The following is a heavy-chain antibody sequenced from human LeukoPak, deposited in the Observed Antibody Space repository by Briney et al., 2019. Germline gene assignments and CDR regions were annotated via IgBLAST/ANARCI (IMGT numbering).Heavy chain of an antibody. Sequence: ASVKVSCKASGYTFTSYAMHWVRQAPGQRLEWMGWINAGNGNTKYSQKFQGRVTITRDTSANTAYMELSSLRSEDTAVYYCARDGYYGSGSPAEGYYYGMDVWGKGTTVTVSS. V-gene: IGHV1-3*01. CDR1: GYTFTSYA. CDR2: INAGNGNT. D-gene: IGHD3-10*01. CDR3: ARDGYYGSGSPAEGYYYGMDV. J-gene: IGHJ6*04.